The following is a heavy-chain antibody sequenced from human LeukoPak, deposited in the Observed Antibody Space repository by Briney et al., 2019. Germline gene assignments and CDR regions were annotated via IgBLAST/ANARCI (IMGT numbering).Heavy chain of an antibody. CDR3: VRDGANWEEPNDAFDT. D-gene: IGHD1-26*01. CDR1: GASITSCY. V-gene: IGHV4-4*07. J-gene: IGHJ3*02. Sequence: SETLGLTCAVSGASITSCYWSWVRQSAGKGLEWIGRLYTTGTTNYNPSLKSRVTMSGDLSKNQLSLTLTSVTTADTAVYYCVRDGANWEEPNDAFDTWGQGTLRTVSS. CDR2: LYTTGTT.